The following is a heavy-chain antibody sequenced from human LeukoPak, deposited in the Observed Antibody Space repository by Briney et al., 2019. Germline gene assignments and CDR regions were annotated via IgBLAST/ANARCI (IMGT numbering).Heavy chain of an antibody. CDR2: INHSAIT. J-gene: IGHJ3*02. Sequence: SETQSLTCAVYGGSFSGYYWSWIRQPPGKGLEWIGEINHSAITNYNPSLKSRVTISVDTSKNQFSLKLSSVTAADTAMYYCSHGGTLGAFDIWGQGTMVTVSS. CDR1: GGSFSGYY. D-gene: IGHD4-23*01. CDR3: SHGGTLGAFDI. V-gene: IGHV4-34*01.